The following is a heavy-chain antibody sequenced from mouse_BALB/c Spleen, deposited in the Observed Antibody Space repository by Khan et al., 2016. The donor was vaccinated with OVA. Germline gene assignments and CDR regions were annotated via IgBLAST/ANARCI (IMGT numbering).Heavy chain of an antibody. CDR2: INTHSGVP. J-gene: IGHJ4*01. CDR3: ARGGAAYYRNDEGAMEY. V-gene: IGHV9-4*02. CDR1: GYTFTTAG. D-gene: IGHD2-14*01. Sequence: QIQLVQSGPELKKPGETVRISCKASGYTFTTAGIQWVQKMPGKGLKWIGWINTHSGVPKYAEDFKGRFAFSLDISVNTAYLQITNLKNEDTATYFWARGGAAYYRNDEGAMEYWGQGTSVTVSS.